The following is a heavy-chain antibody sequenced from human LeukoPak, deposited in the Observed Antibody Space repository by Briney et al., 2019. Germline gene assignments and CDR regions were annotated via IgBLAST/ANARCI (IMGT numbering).Heavy chain of an antibody. CDR1: GFTFSNYW. D-gene: IGHD5-18*01. J-gene: IGHJ4*02. CDR2: IKSDGSHI. Sequence: GGSLRLSCAASGFTFSNYWMHWVRQAPGKGLMWVSRIKSDGSHITYADSVKGRFTISRDNAKNTLYLQMSALRAEDTAVYYCVSGYTYGDSGDDYWGQGTLVTVSS. V-gene: IGHV3-74*01. CDR3: VSGYTYGDSGDDY.